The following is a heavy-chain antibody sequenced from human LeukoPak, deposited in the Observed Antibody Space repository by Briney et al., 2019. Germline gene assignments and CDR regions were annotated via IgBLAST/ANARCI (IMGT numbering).Heavy chain of an antibody. J-gene: IGHJ3*01. Sequence: SETLSLTCTVSGVPIRSYYWSWIRQPPGKGLEWIGYIYYSGSTKYNPSLKSRVSMSEDTSRNQISLKLSSVSAADTAVYYCAENWNDPWGQGTMVTVS. CDR3: AENWNDP. D-gene: IGHD1-1*01. V-gene: IGHV4-59*01. CDR1: GVPIRSYY. CDR2: IYYSGST.